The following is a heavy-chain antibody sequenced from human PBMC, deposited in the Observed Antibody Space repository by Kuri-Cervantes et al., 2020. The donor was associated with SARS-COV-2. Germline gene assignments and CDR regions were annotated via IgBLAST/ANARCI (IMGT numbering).Heavy chain of an antibody. CDR3: ARGASGYNPPFDY. J-gene: IGHJ4*02. V-gene: IGHV3-30*19. CDR2: IWYDGSNK. CDR1: GFSFSTYG. Sequence: GESLKISCAASGFSFSTYGIHWVRQAPGKGLQWVAVIWYDGSNKYYADSEKGRFTISRDNSKNTLYLQMNSLRAEDTAVYYCARGASGYNPPFDYWGQGTLVTVSS. D-gene: IGHD5-24*01.